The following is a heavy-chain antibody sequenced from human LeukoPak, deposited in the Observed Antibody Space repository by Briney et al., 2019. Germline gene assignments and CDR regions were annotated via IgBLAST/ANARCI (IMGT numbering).Heavy chain of an antibody. CDR3: VKPSGYSGYGYFFVY. D-gene: IGHD5-12*01. CDR1: GFTFSSSA. V-gene: IGHV3-64D*06. J-gene: IGHJ4*02. Sequence: GGSLRLSCSASGFTFSSSAMHWVRQAPGKGLEYVSAIVSNGGSTYYADSVKGRLTISRDNSKNTLYLQMSSLRAEDTAVYYCVKPSGYSGYGYFFVYWGQGTLVTVSS. CDR2: IVSNGGST.